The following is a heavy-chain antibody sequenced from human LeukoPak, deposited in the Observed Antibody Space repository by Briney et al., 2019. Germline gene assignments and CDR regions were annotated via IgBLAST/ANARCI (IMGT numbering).Heavy chain of an antibody. Sequence: KPGGSLRLSCAASGFTFSDYYMSWIRQAPGEGLECVSYISSSGSTIYYADTVKGRFNISRDNAKNSLYLQMNSLRAEDTAVYYCARDYYDSSGHFDYWGQGTLVTVSS. J-gene: IGHJ4*02. CDR2: ISSSGSTI. D-gene: IGHD3-22*01. V-gene: IGHV3-11*04. CDR3: ARDYYDSSGHFDY. CDR1: GFTFSDYY.